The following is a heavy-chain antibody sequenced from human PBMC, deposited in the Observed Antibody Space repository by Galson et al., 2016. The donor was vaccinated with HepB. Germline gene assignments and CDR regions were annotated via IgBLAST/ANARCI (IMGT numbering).Heavy chain of an antibody. CDR3: ARDFDISGDN. V-gene: IGHV3-7*01. CDR2: IQHDGTKQ. J-gene: IGHJ4*02. D-gene: IGHD1-26*01. Sequence: VRQAPGKGLEWVANIQHDGTKQYYVDSVKGRFTISRDNAKNTVYLYMNSLRAEDTGVYYCARDFDISGDNWGQGTLVTVSS.